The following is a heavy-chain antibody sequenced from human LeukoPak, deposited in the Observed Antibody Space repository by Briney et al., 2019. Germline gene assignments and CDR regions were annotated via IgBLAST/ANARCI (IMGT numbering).Heavy chain of an antibody. CDR2: IYYSGST. J-gene: IGHJ4*02. V-gene: IGHV4-59*01. Sequence: SETLSLTCAVYGGSFSGYYWSWIRQPPGKGLKWIGYIYYSGSTNHNPSLKSRVTISVDTSKNQFSLKLSSVTAADTAVYYCARNSGGLVPRQYYFDYWGQGTLVTVSS. D-gene: IGHD3-10*01. CDR3: ARNSGGLVPRQYYFDY. CDR1: GGSFSGYY.